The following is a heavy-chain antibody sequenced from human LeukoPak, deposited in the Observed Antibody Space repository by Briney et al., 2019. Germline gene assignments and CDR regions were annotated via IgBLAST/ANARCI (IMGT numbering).Heavy chain of an antibody. V-gene: IGHV4-4*07. D-gene: IGHD2-21*02. CDR3: ARGVVVVTAIRDAFDI. CDR2: IYTSGST. Sequence: SETLSLTRTVSGGSISSYYWSWIRQPAGKGLEWIGRIYTSGSTTYNPSLKSRVTMSVDTSKSQFSLNLMSVTAADTAVYYCARGVVVVTAIRDAFDIWGQGTMVTVSS. CDR1: GGSISSYY. J-gene: IGHJ3*02.